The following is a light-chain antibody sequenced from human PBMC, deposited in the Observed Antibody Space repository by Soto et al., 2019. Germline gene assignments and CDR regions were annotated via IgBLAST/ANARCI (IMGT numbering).Light chain of an antibody. J-gene: IGLJ1*01. V-gene: IGLV3-1*01. CDR1: KLGDKY. CDR3: QAWDSSTPF. Sequence: SYELTQPPSVSVSPGQTASITCSGDKLGDKYACWYQQKPGQSPVLVIYQDSKRPSGIPERFSGSNSGNTATLTISGTQAMDEADYYCQAWDSSTPFFGTGTKLTVL. CDR2: QDS.